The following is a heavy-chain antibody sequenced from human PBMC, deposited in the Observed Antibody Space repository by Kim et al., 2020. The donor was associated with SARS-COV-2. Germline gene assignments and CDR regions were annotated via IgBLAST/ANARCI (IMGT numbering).Heavy chain of an antibody. V-gene: IGHV1-69*04. CDR1: GGTFSSYV. J-gene: IGHJ6*02. D-gene: IGHD3-10*01. CDR2: IIPILGIA. Sequence: SVKVSCKASGGTFSSYVISWVRQAPGQGLEWMGRIIPILGIANYAQEFQGRVTITADKSTSTAYMELSSLRSEDTAVYYCARAYGSGNPAGTYYYGMDVWGQGTTVTVSS. CDR3: ARAYGSGNPAGTYYYGMDV.